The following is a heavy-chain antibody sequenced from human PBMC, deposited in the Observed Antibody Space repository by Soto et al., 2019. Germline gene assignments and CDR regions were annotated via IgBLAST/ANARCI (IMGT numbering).Heavy chain of an antibody. CDR2: INPILSMS. CDR3: ASSYGSGYRAFDS. D-gene: IGHD3-10*01. CDR1: GDTFNFYS. J-gene: IGHJ4*02. Sequence: QVQLVQSGAEVKKPGSSVRVSCKASGDTFNFYSINWVRQAPGLGLEWMGRINPILSMSNYAQRFQGRVTMTADKXTSTAYMGLSRLRSEDTAMYDCASSYGSGYRAFDSWGQGALVTVSS. V-gene: IGHV1-69*02.